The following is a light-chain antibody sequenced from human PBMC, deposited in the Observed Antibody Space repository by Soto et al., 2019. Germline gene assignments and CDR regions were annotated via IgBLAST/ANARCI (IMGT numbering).Light chain of an antibody. CDR3: SSYTSSTTVV. CDR1: SSDIGGYNY. J-gene: IGLJ7*01. CDR2: DVS. V-gene: IGLV2-14*01. Sequence: QSVLTQPASVSGSPGQSITISCTGTSSDIGGYNYVSWYQQQSGKAPKLIIYDVSNWPSEISNGVSNRFSGSKSGNTASLTLSGLQAEDEADYSCSSYTSSTTVVFGGGTQLTVL.